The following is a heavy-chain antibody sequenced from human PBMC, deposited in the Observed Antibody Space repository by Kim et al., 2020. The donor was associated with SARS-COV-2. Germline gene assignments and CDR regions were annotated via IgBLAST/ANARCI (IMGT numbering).Heavy chain of an antibody. CDR3: ARDPIVVVPAAIDAFDI. V-gene: IGHV1-2*02. Sequence: FQGRVTMTRDTSISTAYMELSRLRSDDTAVYYCARDPIVVVPAAIDAFDIWGQGTMVTVSS. J-gene: IGHJ3*02. D-gene: IGHD2-2*02.